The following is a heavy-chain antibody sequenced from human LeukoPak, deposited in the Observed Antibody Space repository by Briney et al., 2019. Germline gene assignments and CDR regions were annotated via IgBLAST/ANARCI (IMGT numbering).Heavy chain of an antibody. Sequence: WASVKVSCKTSGYTFASYYMHWVRQAPGQGLEWMGIINPSGGSTSYAQKFQGRVTMTRDTPTSTVYMELSSLRSEDTAAYYCVYGSGWYGDYWGQGTLVTVSS. V-gene: IGHV1-46*01. CDR3: VYGSGWYGDY. CDR2: INPSGGST. CDR1: GYTFASYY. J-gene: IGHJ4*02. D-gene: IGHD6-19*01.